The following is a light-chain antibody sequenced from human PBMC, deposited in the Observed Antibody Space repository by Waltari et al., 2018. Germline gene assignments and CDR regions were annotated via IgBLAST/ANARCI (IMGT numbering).Light chain of an antibody. J-gene: IGLJ3*02. CDR3: QTGGHGTWV. Sequence: QLVLTQSPSASASLGASVKLTCTLSSGHSSNVIAWHQQQPEKGPRYLMKVNSDGSHSKGDEVPARSSGSSDGAARYLTIARLQSENEADYYGQTGGHGTWVFGGGTTLTVL. CDR1: SGHSSNV. CDR2: VNSDGSH. V-gene: IGLV4-69*01.